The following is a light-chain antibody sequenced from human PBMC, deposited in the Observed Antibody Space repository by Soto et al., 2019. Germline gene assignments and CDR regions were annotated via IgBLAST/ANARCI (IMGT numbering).Light chain of an antibody. CDR3: SLYTSENTYV. CDR1: TSDVGGY. Sequence: QSALTQPASVSGSPGQPITISCTGTTSDVGGYVSWYQQHPGKAPKLIIYEASNRPSGVPDRFSGSKSGNTASLTISGLQAADEADYYCSLYTSENTYVFGTGTKLTVL. V-gene: IGLV2-14*01. J-gene: IGLJ1*01. CDR2: EAS.